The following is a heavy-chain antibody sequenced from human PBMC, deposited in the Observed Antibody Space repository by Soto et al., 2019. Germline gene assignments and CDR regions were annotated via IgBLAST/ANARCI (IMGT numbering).Heavy chain of an antibody. Sequence: PGGSLRLSCAAAGFTFRNYAMSWVRQAPGKGLEWVSAIDRSGGTSYYADSVKGRFTISRDNAKNMLYLQMNSLRADDTAVYYCARGDCSAAGCYIHYYYGMDVWGQGTTVTVSS. CDR1: GFTFRNYA. D-gene: IGHD2-2*02. CDR2: IDRSGGTS. J-gene: IGHJ6*02. CDR3: ARGDCSAAGCYIHYYYGMDV. V-gene: IGHV3-23*01.